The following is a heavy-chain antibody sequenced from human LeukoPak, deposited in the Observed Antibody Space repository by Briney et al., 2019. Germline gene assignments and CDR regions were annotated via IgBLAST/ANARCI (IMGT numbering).Heavy chain of an antibody. Sequence: GGSLRLSCAASGFTFSSYGMHWLRQAPGKGLEWVTFIRYDGTNKYYADSVKGRFTISRDNSKNTLYLQMNSLRAEDTALYYCAKEGNPYDSTGHLTWGQGTLVTVSS. CDR1: GFTFSSYG. CDR2: IRYDGTNK. J-gene: IGHJ5*02. D-gene: IGHD3-22*01. CDR3: AKEGNPYDSTGHLT. V-gene: IGHV3-30*02.